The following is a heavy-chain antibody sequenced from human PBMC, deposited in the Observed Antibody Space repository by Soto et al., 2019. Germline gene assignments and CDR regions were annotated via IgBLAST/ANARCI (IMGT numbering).Heavy chain of an antibody. J-gene: IGHJ4*02. CDR1: GESISSGGYY. CDR3: ARASSSSSAADY. D-gene: IGHD6-6*01. Sequence: QVQLQESGAGLVKASQTLSLICSVSGESISSGGYYWSWIRHHPGKGLEWIGYIYDSESAYYNPSPKSRVTISLDTSKNHFAMKLSSVTAADTAVYYCARASSSSSAADYWGQGTLITVSS. CDR2: IYDSESA. V-gene: IGHV4-31*03.